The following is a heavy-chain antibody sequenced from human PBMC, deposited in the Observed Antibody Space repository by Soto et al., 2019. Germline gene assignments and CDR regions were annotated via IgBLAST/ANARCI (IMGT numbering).Heavy chain of an antibody. CDR3: AKTAIGYCTNGVCYAFDI. D-gene: IGHD2-8*01. J-gene: IGHJ3*02. CDR1: GYTFTGYY. V-gene: IGHV1-2*04. Sequence: QVQLVQSGAEVKKPGASVKVSCKASGYTFTGYYMHWVRQAPGQGLEWMGWINPNSGGTNYAQKFQGWVTMTRDTSISTAYMELIRLRSDDTAVYYCAKTAIGYCTNGVCYAFDIWGQGTMVTVSS. CDR2: INPNSGGT.